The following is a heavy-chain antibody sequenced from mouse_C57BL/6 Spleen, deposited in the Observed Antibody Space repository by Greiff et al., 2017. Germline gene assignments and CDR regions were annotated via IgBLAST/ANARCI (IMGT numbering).Heavy chain of an antibody. J-gene: IGHJ4*01. CDR2: IGPGSGSP. CDR1: GYTFTDYY. CDR3: ARSGYSNPYYAMDY. V-gene: IGHV1-77*01. D-gene: IGHD2-5*01. Sequence: QVQLQQSGAELVKPGASVKISCKASGYTFTDYYINWVKQRPGQGLEWIGKIGPGSGSPYYNEKFKGKATLTADKSSSTAYMQLSSLTSEDSAVYFCARSGYSNPYYAMDYWGQGTSVTVSS.